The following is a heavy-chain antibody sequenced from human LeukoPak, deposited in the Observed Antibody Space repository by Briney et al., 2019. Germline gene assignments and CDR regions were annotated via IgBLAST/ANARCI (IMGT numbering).Heavy chain of an antibody. V-gene: IGHV4-4*09. Sequence: SETLSLTCTVSGGSISSYCWNWIRQPPGKGLEWIGYICTSGSTNYNPFLMSRVTISVDTSKNQFSLKLISVTAADTAVYYCARHQHQLVTGYDYWGQGTLVTVSS. D-gene: IGHD6-13*01. CDR2: ICTSGST. CDR1: GGSISSYC. CDR3: ARHQHQLVTGYDY. J-gene: IGHJ4*02.